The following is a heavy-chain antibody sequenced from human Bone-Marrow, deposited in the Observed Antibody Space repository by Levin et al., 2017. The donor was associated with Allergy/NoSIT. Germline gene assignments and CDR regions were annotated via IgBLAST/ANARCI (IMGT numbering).Heavy chain of an antibody. CDR1: GFTFSSYG. D-gene: IGHD6-19*01. J-gene: IGHJ5*02. V-gene: IGHV3-30*18. CDR2: ISYDGSNK. CDR3: AKDKKAGKMYNWFDP. Sequence: PGGSLRLSCAASGFTFSSYGMHWVRQAPGKGLEWVAVISYDGSNKYYADSVKGRFTISRDNSKNTLYLQMNSLRAEDTAVYYCAKDKKAGKMYNWFDPWGQGTLVTVSS.